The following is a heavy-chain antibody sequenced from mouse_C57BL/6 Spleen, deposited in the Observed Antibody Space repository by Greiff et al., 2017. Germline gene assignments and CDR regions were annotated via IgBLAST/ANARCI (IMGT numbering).Heavy chain of an antibody. V-gene: IGHV3-8*01. CDR2: ISYSGST. Sequence: EVQRVESGPGLAKPSQTLSLTCSVTGYSITSDYWNWIRKFPGNKLEYMGYISYSGSTYYNPSLKSRISITRDTSKNQYYLQLNSVTTEDTATYYCARFPLYDGYYDYWYCDVWGTGTTVTVSS. CDR3: ARFPLYDGYYDYWYCDV. J-gene: IGHJ1*03. CDR1: GYSITSDY. D-gene: IGHD2-3*01.